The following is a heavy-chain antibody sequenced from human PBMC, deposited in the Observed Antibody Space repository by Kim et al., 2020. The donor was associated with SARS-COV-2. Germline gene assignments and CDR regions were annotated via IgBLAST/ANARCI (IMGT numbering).Heavy chain of an antibody. Sequence: TNNNPSLKGRVTISIDTSKNQFALKLSSVTAADTAVYYCAREAGATSFDYWGQGTLVTVSS. CDR2: T. D-gene: IGHD1-26*01. CDR3: AREAGATSFDY. J-gene: IGHJ4*02. V-gene: IGHV4-59*01.